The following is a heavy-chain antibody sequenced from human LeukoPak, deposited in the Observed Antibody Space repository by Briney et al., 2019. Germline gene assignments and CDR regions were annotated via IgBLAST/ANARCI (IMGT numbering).Heavy chain of an antibody. CDR2: IWYDGSNK. D-gene: IGHD3-10*01. CDR1: GFTFGSYG. CDR3: AREVPRGGFDP. V-gene: IGHV3-33*01. Sequence: GGSLRLSCAASGFTFGSYGMHWVRQAPGKGLEWVAVIWYDGSNKYYADSVKGRFTISRDNSKNTLYLQMNSLRAEDTAVYYCAREVPRGGFDPWGQGTLVTVSS. J-gene: IGHJ5*02.